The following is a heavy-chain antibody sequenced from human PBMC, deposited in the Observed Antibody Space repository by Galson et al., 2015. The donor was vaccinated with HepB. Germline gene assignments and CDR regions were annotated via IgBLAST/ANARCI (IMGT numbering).Heavy chain of an antibody. V-gene: IGHV3-23*01. Sequence: SLRLSCAASGFAFDSHAMSWVRQAPGRGLEWISGISGNGDSTFYAGSVKGRFTVSRDNSKNTLYLQMNSLRAEDTAVYFCARDHFDYSNAIYYFDSWGQGTLVTVSS. J-gene: IGHJ4*02. CDR1: GFAFDSHA. CDR3: ARDHFDYSNAIYYFDS. CDR2: ISGNGDST. D-gene: IGHD4-11*01.